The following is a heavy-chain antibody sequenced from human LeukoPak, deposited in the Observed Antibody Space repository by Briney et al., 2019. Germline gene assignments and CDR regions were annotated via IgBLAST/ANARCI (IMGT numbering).Heavy chain of an antibody. Sequence: GGSLRLSCAASGFTFSSYSMNWVRQAPGKGLEWVSSISSSSSYIYYADSVKGRFTISRDNAKNSLYLQMNSLRAEGTGVYYCARDPTWDRLRFDYWGQGTLVTVSS. CDR3: ARDPTWDRLRFDY. D-gene: IGHD1-26*01. CDR2: ISSSSSYI. CDR1: GFTFSSYS. V-gene: IGHV3-21*01. J-gene: IGHJ4*02.